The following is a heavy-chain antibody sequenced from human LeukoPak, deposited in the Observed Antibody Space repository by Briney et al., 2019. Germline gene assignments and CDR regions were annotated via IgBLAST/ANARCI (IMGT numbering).Heavy chain of an antibody. CDR1: GGSISSYY. CDR2: IYTSEST. V-gene: IGHV4-4*07. CDR3: AREGGSEVILEDYYYYMDV. D-gene: IGHD3-22*01. J-gene: IGHJ6*03. Sequence: SETLSLTCTVSGGSISSYYWSWIRQPAGKGLEWIGRIYTSESTNYNPSLKSRVTMSVDTSKNQFSLKLSSVTAADTAVYYCAREGGSEVILEDYYYYMDVWGKGTTVTVSS.